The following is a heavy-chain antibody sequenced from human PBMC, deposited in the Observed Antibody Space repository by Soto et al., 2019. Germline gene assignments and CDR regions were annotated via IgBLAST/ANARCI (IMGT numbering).Heavy chain of an antibody. CDR3: ARLRIATNNYKWFDP. CDR2: IYVTGAV. V-gene: IGHV4-31*03. J-gene: IGHJ5*02. D-gene: IGHD2-21*01. CDR1: GAALNSGNYY. Sequence: PXETLSLTCSFSGAALNSGNYYCSWIRQVPWKGLEWIGHIYVTGAVDYNPSLRDRITISQDTSERQFSLNLRLVTAADTAVYYCARLRIATNNYKWFDPWGQGTLVTVS.